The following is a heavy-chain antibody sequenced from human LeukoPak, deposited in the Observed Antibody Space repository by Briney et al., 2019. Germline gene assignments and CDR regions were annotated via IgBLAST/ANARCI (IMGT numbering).Heavy chain of an antibody. CDR2: IHNSGTT. D-gene: IGHD3-10*01. CDR3: ARRYYYNLGSFPFDF. Sequence: SETLSLTCAVSGGPFSGYFWSWIRQSSGKGLEWIVGIHNSGTTNYNPSLNSRVTITEDTSKNQFYLNLSSVTAADTAVYYCARRYYYNLGSFPFDFWGQGTLVTVSS. V-gene: IGHV4-34*01. J-gene: IGHJ4*02. CDR1: GGPFSGYF.